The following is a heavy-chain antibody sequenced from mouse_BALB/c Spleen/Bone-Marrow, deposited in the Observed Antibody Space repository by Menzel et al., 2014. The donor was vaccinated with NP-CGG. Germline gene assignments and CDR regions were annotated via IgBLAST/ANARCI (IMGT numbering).Heavy chain of an antibody. CDR3: ARNSGTWGFDY. Sequence: VQLVESGPGLVAPSQSLSITCTVSGFSLSRYSVHWFRQPPGKGLEWLGMIWGGGSTDYNSALQSRLTISKDNSKSQVFLKMNSHQTDDTARYCRARNSGTWGFDYRGQGTTLTVSS. V-gene: IGHV2-6-4*01. J-gene: IGHJ2*01. CDR1: GFSLSRYS. D-gene: IGHD3-2*02. CDR2: IWGGGST.